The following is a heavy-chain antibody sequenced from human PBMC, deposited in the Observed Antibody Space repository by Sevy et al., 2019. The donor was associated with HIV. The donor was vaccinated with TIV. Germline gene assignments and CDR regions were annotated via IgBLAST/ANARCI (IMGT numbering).Heavy chain of an antibody. Sequence: GGSLRLSCGVSGFTFSSYAMTWVRQPPGKGLEWVSIISGSGATTSYADSVKGRFTISRDNSKNTLYLQMNSLRAEDTAVYYCARGGRGDQAYYYGMDVWGQGTTVTVSS. CDR3: ARGGRGDQAYYYGMDV. D-gene: IGHD3-16*01. J-gene: IGHJ6*02. V-gene: IGHV3-23*01. CDR1: GFTFSSYA. CDR2: ISGSGATT.